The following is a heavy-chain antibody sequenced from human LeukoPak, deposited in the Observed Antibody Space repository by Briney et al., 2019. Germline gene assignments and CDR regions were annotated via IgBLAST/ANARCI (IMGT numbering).Heavy chain of an antibody. CDR1: GYTFTGYY. CDR2: INPDSGGT. CDR3: ARDHLLFRQPPNWFDP. V-gene: IGHV1-2*02. Sequence: ASVKASCKASGYTFTGYYMHWVRQAPGQGLEWMGWINPDSGGTKYAQKFQDRVTMTSDTSISTAYMELSRLRSDDTAVYYCARDHLLFRQPPNWFDPWGQGTLVTVSS. J-gene: IGHJ5*02. D-gene: IGHD1-14*01.